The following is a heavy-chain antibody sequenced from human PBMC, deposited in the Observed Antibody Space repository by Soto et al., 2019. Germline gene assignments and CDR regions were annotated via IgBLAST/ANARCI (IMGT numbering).Heavy chain of an antibody. V-gene: IGHV1-69*01. Sequence: QVQLVQSGAEVKKPGSSVKVSCKASGGTFSSYAISWVRQAPGQGLEWMGGIIPIFGTANYAQTFQGRVTITEDESSSTASMKLSSLIYDDMAVYYCARRGYDSCEYSNWFDPWGQGTLVTVSS. D-gene: IGHD4-17*01. CDR1: GGTFSSYA. CDR2: IIPIFGTA. CDR3: ARRGYDSCEYSNWFDP. J-gene: IGHJ5*02.